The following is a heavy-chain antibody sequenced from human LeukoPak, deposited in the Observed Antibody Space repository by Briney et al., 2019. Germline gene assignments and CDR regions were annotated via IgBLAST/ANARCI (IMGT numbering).Heavy chain of an antibody. V-gene: IGHV3-23*01. CDR1: GFTFSSYA. Sequence: HPGGSLRLSCAASGFTFSSYAMSWVRQAPGKGLEWVSAVSGSGGSTYYADSVKGRFTISRDNSKNTLYLQMNSLRAEDTAVYYCATGGYYYDSSGYYRGPPEDEYFQHWGQGTLVTVSS. CDR2: VSGSGGST. CDR3: ATGGYYYDSSGYYRGPPEDEYFQH. J-gene: IGHJ1*01. D-gene: IGHD3-22*01.